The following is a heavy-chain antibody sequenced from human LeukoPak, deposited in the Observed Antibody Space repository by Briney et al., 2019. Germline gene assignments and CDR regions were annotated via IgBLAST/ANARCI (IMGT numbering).Heavy chain of an antibody. CDR2: ISGSGDST. J-gene: IGHJ4*02. CDR1: GFTFSTYA. V-gene: IGHV3-23*01. CDR3: AKDTYCCDSSGYHGYFDH. Sequence: GGSLRLSCAASGFTFSTYAMTWVRQAPGKGLECISAISGSGDSTYYVDSVKGRFTVSRDNSKNTLYLQMNSLRAEDTAVYYCAKDTYCCDSSGYHGYFDHWGQGTLVTVSS. D-gene: IGHD3-22*01.